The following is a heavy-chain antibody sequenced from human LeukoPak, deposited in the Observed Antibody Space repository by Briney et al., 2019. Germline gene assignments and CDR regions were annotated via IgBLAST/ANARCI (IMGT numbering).Heavy chain of an antibody. Sequence: PSETLSLTCTVSGGSISSGSYYWSWIRQPAGKGLEWIGRIYTSGSTNYNPSLKSRVTISVDTSKNQFSLKLSSVTAADTAVYYCARCGGWGSGSSYYYYMDVWAKGPRSPSP. J-gene: IGHJ6*03. V-gene: IGHV4-61*02. CDR3: ARCGGWGSGSSYYYYMDV. D-gene: IGHD3-10*01. CDR1: GGSISSGSYY. CDR2: IYTSGST.